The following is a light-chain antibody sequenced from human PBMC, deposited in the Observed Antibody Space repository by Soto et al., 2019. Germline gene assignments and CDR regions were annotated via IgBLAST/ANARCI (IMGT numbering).Light chain of an antibody. V-gene: IGKV3-11*01. CDR2: DSF. J-gene: IGKJ2*01. CDR3: QQRSNGPAFT. CDR1: QSVISY. Sequence: EIVLTQSPATLSLSPGEMATLSCRASQSVISYLAWYQQKPGQAPRLLIYDSFNRATGIPDRFSGSGSGTDFTLTISSLEPEDFEVSYCQQRSNGPAFTFGQGTKLEIK.